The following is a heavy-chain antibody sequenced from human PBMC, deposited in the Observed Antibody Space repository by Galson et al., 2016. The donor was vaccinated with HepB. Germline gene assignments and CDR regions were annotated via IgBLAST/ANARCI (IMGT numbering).Heavy chain of an antibody. J-gene: IGHJ2*01. CDR1: GFTFSRSD. D-gene: IGHD1-1*01. CDR2: IATGGDT. V-gene: IGHV3-13*01. CDR3: AREGTRSDWNDWYFDI. Sequence: FLRLSCAGSGFTFSRSDMHWVRQGPGKGLEWVSTIATGGDTYYADSVKGRFTISREDAKNTLYLQMNSLRAEDTAIYYCAREGTRSDWNDWYFDIWGRGTLVTVSS.